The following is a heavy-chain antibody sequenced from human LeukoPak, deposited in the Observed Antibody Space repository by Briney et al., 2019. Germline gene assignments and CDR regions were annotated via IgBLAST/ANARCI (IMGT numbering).Heavy chain of an antibody. CDR1: GGSFSGYY. D-gene: IGHD5-12*01. J-gene: IGHJ5*02. CDR2: INHSGST. CDR3: ARGMAAAYDYNWFDP. Sequence: SETLSLTCAVYGGSFSGYYWSWIRQPPGKGVEWIGEINHSGSTNYNPSLKSRVTISVDTSKNQFSLKLSSVTAADTAVYFCARGMAAAYDYNWFDPWGPGTLVTVSS. V-gene: IGHV4-34*01.